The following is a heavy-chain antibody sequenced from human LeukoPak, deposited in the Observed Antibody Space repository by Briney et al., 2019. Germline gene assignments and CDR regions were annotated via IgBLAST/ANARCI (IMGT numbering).Heavy chain of an antibody. CDR1: GYIFTDLS. J-gene: IGHJ4*02. Sequence: ASVKVSCKVSGYIFTDLSMHWVRQAPGKGLEWMGGFNPENGETLYAPKFLGRVSMTEDESADTVYMEMSSLTAEDTAVYYCVTDIRWNDGFDHWGQGTLVTVSS. V-gene: IGHV1-24*01. CDR3: VTDIRWNDGFDH. CDR2: FNPENGET. D-gene: IGHD1-1*01.